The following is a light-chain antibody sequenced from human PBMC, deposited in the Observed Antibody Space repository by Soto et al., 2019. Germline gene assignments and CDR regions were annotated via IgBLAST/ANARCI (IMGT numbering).Light chain of an antibody. CDR2: GAS. V-gene: IGKV3-20*01. Sequence: EIVLTQSPGTLSLPPGERATLSCRASQSVSSTYLAWYQHRPGQAPRLLIYGASSRATGIPDRFSGSGSGTDFTLIISRLEPEDFAVYYCQQYGNSFVGFGQGTKVEIK. CDR3: QQYGNSFVG. J-gene: IGKJ1*01. CDR1: QSVSSTY.